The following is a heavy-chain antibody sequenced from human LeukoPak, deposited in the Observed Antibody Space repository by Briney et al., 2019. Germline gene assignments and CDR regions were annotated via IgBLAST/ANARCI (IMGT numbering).Heavy chain of an antibody. J-gene: IGHJ4*02. CDR2: INHSGST. Sequence: PSETLSPTCAVYGGSFSGYYWSWIRQPPGKGLEWIGEINHSGSTNYNPSLKSRVTISVDTSKNQFSLKLSSVTAADTAVYYCARGARPLHYYDSSGYYWGTERHYYFDYWGQGTLVTVSS. D-gene: IGHD3-22*01. CDR1: GGSFSGYY. V-gene: IGHV4-34*01. CDR3: ARGARPLHYYDSSGYYWGTERHYYFDY.